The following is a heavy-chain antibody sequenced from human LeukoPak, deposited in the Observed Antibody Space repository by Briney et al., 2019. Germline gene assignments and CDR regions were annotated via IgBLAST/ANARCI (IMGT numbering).Heavy chain of an antibody. CDR2: ISYDGSNK. Sequence: GGSLRLSCAASGFTFSNYAMHWVRQAPGKGLEWVAVISYDGSNKYYADSVKGRFIISRDNSKNTLYLQMNSLRAEDKAVYYCAKDQYGVRGVMGRYYYGMDVWGQGTTVTVSS. CDR3: AKDQYGVRGVMGRYYYGMDV. V-gene: IGHV3-30-3*01. D-gene: IGHD3-10*01. J-gene: IGHJ6*02. CDR1: GFTFSNYA.